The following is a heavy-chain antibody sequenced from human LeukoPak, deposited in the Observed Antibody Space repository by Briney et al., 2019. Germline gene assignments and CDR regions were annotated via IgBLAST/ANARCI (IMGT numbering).Heavy chain of an antibody. Sequence: GGSLRLSCAASGFTFSSYAIHWVRQAPGKGLEWVAVISYDGSNKYYADSVKGRFTISRDNSKNTLYLQMNSLRAEDTAVYYCARDSRDGTFDYWGQGTLVTVSS. CDR2: ISYDGSNK. D-gene: IGHD6-13*01. J-gene: IGHJ4*02. V-gene: IGHV3-30-3*01. CDR1: GFTFSSYA. CDR3: ARDSRDGTFDY.